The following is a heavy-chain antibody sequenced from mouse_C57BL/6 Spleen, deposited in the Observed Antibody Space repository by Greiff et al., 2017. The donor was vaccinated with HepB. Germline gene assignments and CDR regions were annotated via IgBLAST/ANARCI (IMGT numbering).Heavy chain of an antibody. Sequence: EVQVVESGEGLVKPGGSLKLSCAASGFTFSGYAMSWVRQTPEKRLEWVAYISSGGDYIYYADTVKGRFTISRDNARNTLYLQMSSLKSEDTAMYYCTREDWYFDVWGTGTTVTVSS. CDR2: ISSGGDYI. CDR1: GFTFSGYA. CDR3: TREDWYFDV. J-gene: IGHJ1*03. V-gene: IGHV5-9-1*02.